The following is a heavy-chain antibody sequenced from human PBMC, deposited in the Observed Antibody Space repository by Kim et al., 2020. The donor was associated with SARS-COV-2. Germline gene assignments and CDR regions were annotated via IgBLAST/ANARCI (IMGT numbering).Heavy chain of an antibody. Sequence: GGSLRLSCAASGFTFSSYWMHWVRQAPGKGLVWVSRINSDGSSTSYADSVKGRFTISRDNAKNTLYLQMNSLRAEDTAVYYCARDQPPSYYYDSSGSVDYWGQGTLVTVSS. J-gene: IGHJ4*02. D-gene: IGHD3-22*01. V-gene: IGHV3-74*01. CDR2: INSDGSST. CDR1: GFTFSSYW. CDR3: ARDQPPSYYYDSSGSVDY.